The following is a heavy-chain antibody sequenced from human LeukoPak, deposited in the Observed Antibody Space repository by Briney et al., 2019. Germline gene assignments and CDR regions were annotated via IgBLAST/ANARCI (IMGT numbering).Heavy chain of an antibody. CDR1: GDSISSYS. V-gene: IGHV4-59*03. CDR3: ATSDGYPYIDAFDI. CDR2: IHYSGSA. D-gene: IGHD5-24*01. Sequence: PSETLSLTCTVSGDSISSYSWNWIRQPPGKGLEWIGSIHYSGSADYSPSLRNRLTISVDTSKNVFSLKLSSVSAADTAVYYCATSDGYPYIDAFDIWGQGTMVTVSS. J-gene: IGHJ3*02.